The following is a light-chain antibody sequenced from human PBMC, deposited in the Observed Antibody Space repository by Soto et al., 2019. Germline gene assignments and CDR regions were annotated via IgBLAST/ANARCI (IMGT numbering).Light chain of an antibody. CDR1: QSVSSN. J-gene: IGKJ1*01. CDR3: QQYNNWPRT. V-gene: IGKV3D-15*01. CDR2: GAS. Sequence: EIVLTQSPATLSLSPGERATLSCRASQSVSSNYLAWYQQKPGQAPRLLIYGASSRAAGIPDRFRGSGSGTEFTLTISSLQSEDFAVYYCQQYNNWPRTCGQGTKGDI.